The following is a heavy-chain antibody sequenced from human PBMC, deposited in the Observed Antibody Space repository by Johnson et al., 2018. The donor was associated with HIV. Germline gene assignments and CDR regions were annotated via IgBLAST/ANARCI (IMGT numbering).Heavy chain of an antibody. CDR2: ISGSGSGI. CDR3: ASETITIFGVVIRGGFDF. J-gene: IGHJ3*01. Sequence: QVQLVESGGGLVQPGGSLRLSCAASGFTFSDYYINWIRQAPGKGLEWISSISGSGSGIYYADSVKGRFTISRDHAKNSLYLQMNSLSAEDTAVYYCASETITIFGVVIRGGFDFWGQGTMVTVSS. D-gene: IGHD3-3*01. CDR1: GFTFSDYY. V-gene: IGHV3-11*04.